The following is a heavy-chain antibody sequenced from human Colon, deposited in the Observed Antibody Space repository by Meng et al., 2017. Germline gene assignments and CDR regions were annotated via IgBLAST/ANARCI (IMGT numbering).Heavy chain of an antibody. J-gene: IGHJ4*02. CDR3: ARIDYGGNGIEKYFFDY. Sequence: LQGSVPGRGRPSGHLVLTCALSGGSIISTYWWSWVRQSPKKGLEWIWEIHHGGTTNYNPSLKSRVTISVDTSNNQFSLKLSSVTAADTAVYYCARIDYGGNGIEKYFFDYWGQGTLVTVSS. CDR2: IHHGGTT. D-gene: IGHD4-23*01. CDR1: GGSIISTYW. V-gene: IGHV4-4*02.